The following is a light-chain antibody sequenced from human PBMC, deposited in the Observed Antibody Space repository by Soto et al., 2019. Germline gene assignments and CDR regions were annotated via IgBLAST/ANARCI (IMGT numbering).Light chain of an antibody. CDR1: QSLLHSNAYNY. J-gene: IGKJ2*01. CDR2: FGS. V-gene: IGKV2-28*01. Sequence: IVMTQSPLSLPVTPGEPASISCRSSQSLLHSNAYNYLDWYLQKPGQSPQLLIYFGSNRASGVPDRFSGSGSCTDFTLKISRVEAEDVGVYYCMQTLQTPYTFGQGTKLEIK. CDR3: MQTLQTPYT.